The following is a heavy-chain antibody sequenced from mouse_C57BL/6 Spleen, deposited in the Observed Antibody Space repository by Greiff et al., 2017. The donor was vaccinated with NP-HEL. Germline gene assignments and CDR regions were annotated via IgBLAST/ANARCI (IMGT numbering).Heavy chain of an antibody. CDR1: GYSITSGYY. V-gene: IGHV3-6*01. CDR2: ISYDGSN. Sequence: EVQLQQSGPGLVKPSQSLSLTCSVTGYSITSGYYWNWIRQFPGNKLEWMGYISYDGSNNYNPSLKNRISITRDTSKNQFFLKLNSVTTEDTATYYCASDPYYYVSSYTWFAYWGQGTLVTVSA. CDR3: ASDPYYYVSSYTWFAY. D-gene: IGHD1-1*01. J-gene: IGHJ3*01.